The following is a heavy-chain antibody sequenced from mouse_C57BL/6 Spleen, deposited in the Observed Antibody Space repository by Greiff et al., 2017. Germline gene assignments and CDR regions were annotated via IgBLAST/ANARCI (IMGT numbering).Heavy chain of an antibody. CDR1: GFSLTSYG. CDR2: IWSGGST. V-gene: IGHV2-4*01. J-gene: IGHJ4*01. Sequence: VKLMESGPGLVQPSQSLSITCTVSGFSLTSYGVHWVRQPPGKGLEWLGVIWSGGSTDYNAAFISRLSISKDNSKSQVFFKMNSLQADDTAIYYCAKRERYYAMDYWGQGTSVTVSS. CDR3: AKRERYYAMDY.